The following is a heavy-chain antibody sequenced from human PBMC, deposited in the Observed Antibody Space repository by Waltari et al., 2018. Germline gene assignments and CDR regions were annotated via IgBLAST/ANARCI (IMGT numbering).Heavy chain of an antibody. CDR1: GGSISNYY. CDR3: AREEIEKWGTWFDP. V-gene: IGHV4-4*07. J-gene: IGHJ5*02. CDR2: TYTSGST. D-gene: IGHD3-16*01. Sequence: QVQLQESGPGLVKPSETLSLTCPVSGGSISNYYWSWIRQPAGKGLEWIGRTYTSGSTAYNPSLKSRVTMSLDTSKNQFSLKMTSVTAADTAVYYCAREEIEKWGTWFDPWGQGILVTVSS.